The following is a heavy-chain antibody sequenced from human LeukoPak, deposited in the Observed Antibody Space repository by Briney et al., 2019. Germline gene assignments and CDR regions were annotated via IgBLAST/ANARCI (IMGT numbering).Heavy chain of an antibody. CDR3: AREAWKVEACDV. D-gene: IGHD1-1*01. CDR2: LNADRTST. Sequence: VGSLRLSCAASGYTFRSYWISWVRQAPGKGLVWVSRLNADRTSTAYVETVEGRVTISRDNAKNTPYLQMNSLGVEDTAVYYCAREAWKVEACDVWGQGTMVTVSS. V-gene: IGHV3-74*01. J-gene: IGHJ3*01. CDR1: GYTFRSYW.